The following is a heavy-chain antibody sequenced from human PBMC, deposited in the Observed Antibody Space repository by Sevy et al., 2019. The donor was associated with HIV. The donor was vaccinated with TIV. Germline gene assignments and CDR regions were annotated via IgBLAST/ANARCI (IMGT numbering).Heavy chain of an antibody. D-gene: IGHD2-8*01. CDR1: GFTFSNAW. CDR3: TTKCEWCMLNGMDV. J-gene: IGHJ6*02. Sequence: GGSLRLSCAASGFTFSNAWMSWVRQAPGKGLEWVGRIKSKTDGWTTDYATPVKGRFTISRDDSKNTLYLQMNSLKTEDTAVYYCTTKCEWCMLNGMDVWGQGTTVTVSS. CDR2: IKSKTDGWTT. V-gene: IGHV3-15*01.